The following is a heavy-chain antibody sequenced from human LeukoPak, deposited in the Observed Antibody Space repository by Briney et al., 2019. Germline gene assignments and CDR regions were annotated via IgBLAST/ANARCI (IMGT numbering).Heavy chain of an antibody. J-gene: IGHJ6*02. CDR1: GASISSGGCY. CDR3: ARDGEYSSSSFYYGMDV. CDR2: ISYTGST. D-gene: IGHD6-6*01. V-gene: IGHV4-31*03. Sequence: SETLSLTCTVSGASISSGGCYWSWIRQHPGKGLEWIGYISYTGSTYYNPSLKSRVTISVDTSKNQFSLKLSSVTAADTAVYYCARDGEYSSSSFYYGMDVWGQGTTVTVSS.